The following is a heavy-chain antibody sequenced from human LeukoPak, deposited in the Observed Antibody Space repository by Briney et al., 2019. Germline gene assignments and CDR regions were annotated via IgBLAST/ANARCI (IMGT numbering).Heavy chain of an antibody. CDR2: IYYSGST. D-gene: IGHD5-12*01. V-gene: IGHV4-59*08. Sequence: PSETLSLTCTVPGGSISSYYWSWIRQPPGKGLEWIGYIYYSGSTNYNPSLKSRVTISVDTSKNQFSLKLSSVTAADTAVYYCATLAGSGWLRYDYDYWGQGTLVTVSS. J-gene: IGHJ4*02. CDR1: GGSISSYY. CDR3: ATLAGSGWLRYDYDY.